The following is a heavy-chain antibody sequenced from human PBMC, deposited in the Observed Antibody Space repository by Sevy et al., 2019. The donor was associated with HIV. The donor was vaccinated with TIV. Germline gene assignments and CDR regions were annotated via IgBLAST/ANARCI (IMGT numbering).Heavy chain of an antibody. V-gene: IGHV1-18*04. CDR1: GYTFTSYG. CDR3: ASTPYYYYGMDV. CDR2: IRAYNGNT. Sequence: ASVKVSCKASGYTFTSYGISWVRQAPGQGLDGMGWIRAYNGNTNYAQKLQGRVTMTTDTSTSTAYMKLRSLRSADTAVYYCASTPYYYYGMDVWGQGTTVTVSS. J-gene: IGHJ6*02.